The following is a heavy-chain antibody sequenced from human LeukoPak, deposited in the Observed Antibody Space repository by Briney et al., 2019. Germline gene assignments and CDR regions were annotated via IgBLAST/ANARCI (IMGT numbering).Heavy chain of an antibody. CDR3: AKDLEEYSSSELDY. CDR2: IRYDGSNK. Sequence: PGGSLRLSXAASGFTFSSYGMHWVRQAPGKGLEWVAFIRYDGSNKYYADSVKGRFTISRDNSKNTLYLQMNSLRAEDTAVYYCAKDLEEYSSSELDYWGQGTLVTVSS. CDR1: GFTFSSYG. V-gene: IGHV3-30*02. D-gene: IGHD6-6*01. J-gene: IGHJ4*02.